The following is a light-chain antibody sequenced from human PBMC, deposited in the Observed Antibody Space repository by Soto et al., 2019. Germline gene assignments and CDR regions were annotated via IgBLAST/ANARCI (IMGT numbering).Light chain of an antibody. CDR3: GSYTSATTWV. CDR1: SSDIGRYDY. CDR2: RVI. V-gene: IGLV2-14*03. Sequence: QSALTQPASVSGSPGQSITIPCTGTSSDIGRYDYVSWYQQFPGKAPKLMIYRVINRPSGVSDRFSGSKSGNSASLSISGLQPEDEASYFCGSYTSATTWVFGGGTKVTVL. J-gene: IGLJ3*02.